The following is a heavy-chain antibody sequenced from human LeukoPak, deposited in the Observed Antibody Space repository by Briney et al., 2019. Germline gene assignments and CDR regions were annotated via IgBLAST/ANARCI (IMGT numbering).Heavy chain of an antibody. J-gene: IGHJ4*02. CDR3: ARVRNYLFDY. CDR1: GGSFSGYY. Sequence: SETLSLTCAVYGGSFSGYYWSWIRQPPGKGLEWIGYIYHSGSTYYNPSLKSRVTISVDRSKNQFSLKLSSVTAADTAVYYCARVRNYLFDYWGQGTLVTVSS. V-gene: IGHV4-34*01. CDR2: IYHSGST. D-gene: IGHD1-7*01.